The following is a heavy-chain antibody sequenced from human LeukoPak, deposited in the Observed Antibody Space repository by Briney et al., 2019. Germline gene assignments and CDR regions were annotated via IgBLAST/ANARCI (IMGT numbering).Heavy chain of an antibody. V-gene: IGHV3-30-3*01. D-gene: IGHD2-15*01. Sequence: GGSLRLSCAASGFTFSSYAMHWVRQAPGKGLEWVAVISYDGSNKYYADSVKGRFTISRDNSKNTLYLQTNSLRAEDTAVYYCARSPAGYCSGGSCLNNWFDPWGQGTLVTVSS. CDR1: GFTFSSYA. CDR3: ARSPAGYCSGGSCLNNWFDP. J-gene: IGHJ5*02. CDR2: ISYDGSNK.